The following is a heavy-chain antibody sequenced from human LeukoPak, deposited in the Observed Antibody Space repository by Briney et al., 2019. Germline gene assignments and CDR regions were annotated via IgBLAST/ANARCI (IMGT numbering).Heavy chain of an antibody. Sequence: PGGSLRLSCAASGFTFSSYSMNWARQAPGKGREWVSSISGGGSYIYYAASLKGRFTISRDNAKNSLYLQMNSLRAEDTAVYYCAVGVAAADLNYWGQGTLVTVSS. CDR3: AVGVAAADLNY. CDR2: ISGGGSYI. V-gene: IGHV3-21*04. CDR1: GFTFSSYS. D-gene: IGHD6-13*01. J-gene: IGHJ4*02.